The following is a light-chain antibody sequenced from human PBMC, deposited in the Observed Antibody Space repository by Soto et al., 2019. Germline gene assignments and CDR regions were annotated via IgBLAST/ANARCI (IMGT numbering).Light chain of an antibody. CDR2: DAS. Sequence: DVQMTQSPSTLSASVGDRVIITCRASQSINTWLAWYQQKPGTAPKVLIADASTLQSGVPSRFSGSGSVTEFTLTIISLQPDDFATYYCQQYNSSPYTFGQGTNLEIK. CDR3: QQYNSSPYT. J-gene: IGKJ2*01. CDR1: QSINTW. V-gene: IGKV1-5*01.